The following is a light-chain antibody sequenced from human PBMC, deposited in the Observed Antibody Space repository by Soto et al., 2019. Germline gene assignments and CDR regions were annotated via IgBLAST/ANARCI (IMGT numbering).Light chain of an antibody. CDR2: DAS. V-gene: IGKV3-11*01. Sequence: EIVLTQSPATLSLSPGERATLSCRASQSVGGYLDWYQQKHGQAPRLLIYDASNRASGIPARFSGSGSGTDFTLTISSLEPEDLAVYYCHQRSNWPPLTFGGGTKVEIK. CDR3: HQRSNWPPLT. CDR1: QSVGGY. J-gene: IGKJ4*01.